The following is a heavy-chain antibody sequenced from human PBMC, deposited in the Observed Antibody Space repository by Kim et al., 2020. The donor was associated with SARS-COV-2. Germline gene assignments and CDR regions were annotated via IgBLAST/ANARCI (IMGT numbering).Heavy chain of an antibody. CDR1: GGSFSGYY. CDR2: INHSGST. J-gene: IGHJ4*02. CDR3: AKALAGPNDY. V-gene: IGHV4-34*01. D-gene: IGHD6-19*01. Sequence: SETLSLTCAVYGGSFSGYYWSWIRQPPGKGLEWIGEINHSGSTNYNPSLKSRVTISVDTSKNQFSLKLSSVTAADTAVYYCAKALAGPNDYWGQGTLVTVSS.